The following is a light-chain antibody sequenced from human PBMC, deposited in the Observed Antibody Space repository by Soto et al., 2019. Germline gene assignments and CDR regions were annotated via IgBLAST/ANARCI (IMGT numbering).Light chain of an antibody. CDR2: DAS. Sequence: EIVLTQSPDTLSLSPGERATLSCRASQSVSSSLAWYQQKPGQAPRLLIYDASNRATGIPARFSGSGSGTDFTLTISRLEPEDFAVYSCQQRSNWPPEVTFGPGTKVDIK. CDR1: QSVSSS. V-gene: IGKV3-11*01. J-gene: IGKJ3*01. CDR3: QQRSNWPPEVT.